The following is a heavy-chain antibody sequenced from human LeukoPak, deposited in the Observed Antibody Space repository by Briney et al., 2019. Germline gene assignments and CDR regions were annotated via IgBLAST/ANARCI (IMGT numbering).Heavy chain of an antibody. D-gene: IGHD3-22*01. CDR3: ARESSASFDY. CDR1: GFTFSDYY. J-gene: IGHJ4*02. Sequence: GGSLRLSCAASGFTFSDYYMNWVRQAPGKGLGWVSYISRSSVIYYADSGRGRFTISRDNAKNSLYLQMNSLRAEDTAVYYCARESSASFDYWGQGTLVTVSS. CDR2: ISRSSVI. V-gene: IGHV3-11*04.